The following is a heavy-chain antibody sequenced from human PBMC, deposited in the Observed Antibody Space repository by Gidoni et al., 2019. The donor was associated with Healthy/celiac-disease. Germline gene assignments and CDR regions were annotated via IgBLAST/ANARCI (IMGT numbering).Heavy chain of an antibody. Sequence: TFSSYAMSWVRQAPGKGLEWVSAISGSGGSTYYADSVKGRFTISRDNSKNTLYLQMNSLRAEDTAVYYCALGSGYYRGYWGQGTLVTVSS. J-gene: IGHJ4*02. V-gene: IGHV3-23*01. D-gene: IGHD3-22*01. CDR1: TFSSYA. CDR3: ALGSGYYRGY. CDR2: ISGSGGST.